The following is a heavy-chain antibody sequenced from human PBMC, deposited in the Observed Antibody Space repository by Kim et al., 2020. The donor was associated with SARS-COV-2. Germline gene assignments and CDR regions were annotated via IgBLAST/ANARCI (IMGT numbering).Heavy chain of an antibody. D-gene: IGHD2-2*01. CDR2: STL. CDR3: AGGGNADGY. J-gene: IGHJ4*02. V-gene: IGHV3-11*01. Sequence: STLEYADSVRGRFTFSRGNAKNSLYLQMNSLKVEDTGVYYCAGGGNADGYWGQGTLVTVSS.